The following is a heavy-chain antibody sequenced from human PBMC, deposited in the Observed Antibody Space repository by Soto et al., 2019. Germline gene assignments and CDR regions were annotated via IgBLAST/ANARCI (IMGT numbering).Heavy chain of an antibody. Sequence: GGSLRLSCAASGFTVSSNYMSWVRQAPGKGLEWVSVIYSGGSTYYADSVKGRFTISRDNSKNTLYLQMNSLRAEDTAVYYCARGLRGTVAPGDYWGQGTLVTVSS. CDR1: GFTVSSNY. CDR3: ARGLRGTVAPGDY. D-gene: IGHD6-19*01. J-gene: IGHJ4*02. V-gene: IGHV3-66*01. CDR2: IYSGGST.